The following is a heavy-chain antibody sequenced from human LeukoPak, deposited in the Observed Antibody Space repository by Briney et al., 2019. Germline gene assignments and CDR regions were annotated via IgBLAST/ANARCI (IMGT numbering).Heavy chain of an antibody. D-gene: IGHD1-26*01. CDR1: GGSISSYY. Sequence: PSETLSLTCTVSGGSISSYYWRWLRQPPGKGLEWLGYIYYSGSTNYNPSLKSRVTISVDTSKNQFSLKLSSVTAADTAVYYCARTVVGATTEFDYWGQGTLVTVSS. J-gene: IGHJ4*02. V-gene: IGHV4-59*08. CDR3: ARTVVGATTEFDY. CDR2: IYYSGST.